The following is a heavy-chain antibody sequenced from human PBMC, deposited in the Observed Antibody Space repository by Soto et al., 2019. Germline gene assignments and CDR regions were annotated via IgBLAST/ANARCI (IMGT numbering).Heavy chain of an antibody. V-gene: IGHV3-53*01. J-gene: IGHJ4*02. CDR1: GFTVSSNY. CDR2: IYSGGST. Sequence: GGSLRLSCTASGFTVSSNYMSWVRQAPGKGLEWVSVIYSGGSTYYADSVKGRFTISRDNSKNTLYLQMNSLRAEDTAVYYCAKDQGIQLWLLGYFDYWGQGTLVTVSS. D-gene: IGHD5-18*01. CDR3: AKDQGIQLWLLGYFDY.